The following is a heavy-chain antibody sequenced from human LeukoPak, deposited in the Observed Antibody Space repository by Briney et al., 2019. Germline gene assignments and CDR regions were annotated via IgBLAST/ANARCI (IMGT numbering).Heavy chain of an antibody. V-gene: IGHV4-61*02. CDR3: ARDRGSSSWPFDY. CDR2: IYTSGST. D-gene: IGHD6-13*01. J-gene: IGHJ4*02. Sequence: SETLSLTCTVSGGSISSGSYYWSWIRQPAGKGLEWIGRIYTSGSTNYNPSLKSRVTISVDTSKNQFSLKLSSVTAADTAVYYCARDRGSSSWPFDYWGQGTLVTVSS. CDR1: GGSISSGSYY.